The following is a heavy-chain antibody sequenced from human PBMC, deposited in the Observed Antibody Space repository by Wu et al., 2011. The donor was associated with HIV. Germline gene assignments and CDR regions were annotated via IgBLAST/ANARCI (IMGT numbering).Heavy chain of an antibody. V-gene: IGHV1-18*01. CDR2: ISAYNGDT. Sequence: KVSCKASGGSFSSYAISWVRQAPGQGLEWMGWISAYNGDTNYAXKFQGGVTMTTDISTYTAFVELRSLRSDDTAVYYCARDESWDIVVLPTAAFDYWGQGTLVTVSS. J-gene: IGHJ4*02. D-gene: IGHD2-2*01. CDR3: ARDESWDIVVLPTAAFDY. CDR1: GGSFSSYA.